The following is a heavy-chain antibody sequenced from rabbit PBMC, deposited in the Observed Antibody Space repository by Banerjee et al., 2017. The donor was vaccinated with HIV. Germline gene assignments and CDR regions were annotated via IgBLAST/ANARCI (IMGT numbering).Heavy chain of an antibody. CDR2: IYPDYGST. CDR3: ARDSAYVSSSDYPDWLDL. V-gene: IGHV1S47*01. Sequence: QEQLVESGGGLVTLGGSLKLSCKASGIDFSSYGISWVRQAPGKGLEWIAYIYPDYGSTDYASWVNGRFTISLDNAQNTVFLQMTSLTAADTATYFCARDSAYVSSSDYPDWLDLWGPGTLVTVS. CDR1: GIDFSSYG. J-gene: IGHJ5*01. D-gene: IGHD1-1*01.